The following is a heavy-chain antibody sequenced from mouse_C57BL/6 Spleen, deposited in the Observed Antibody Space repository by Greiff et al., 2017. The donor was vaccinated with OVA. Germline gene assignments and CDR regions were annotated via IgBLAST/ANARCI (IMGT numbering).Heavy chain of an antibody. CDR1: GFTFSSYA. J-gene: IGHJ4*01. Sequence: EVQGVESGGGLVKPGGSLKLSCAASGFTFSSYAMSWVRQTPEKRLEWVATISDGGSYTYYPDNVKGRFTISRDNAKNNLYLQMSHLKSEDTAMYYCARERDGSFYAMDYWGQGTSVTVSS. CDR2: ISDGGSYT. V-gene: IGHV5-4*01. CDR3: ARERDGSFYAMDY. D-gene: IGHD2-3*01.